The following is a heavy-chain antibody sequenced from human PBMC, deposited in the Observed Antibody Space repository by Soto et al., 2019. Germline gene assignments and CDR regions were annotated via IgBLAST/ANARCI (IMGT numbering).Heavy chain of an antibody. CDR3: AKGGPDAFCGGGRCYFES. V-gene: IGHV3-9*01. Sequence: EVHLVDSGGGLAQPGRSLRLSCAASGFTFDDFAMQWVRRVPGKGLEWVSSITWNGKINGYADSVKGRFFISRDNAKTSLYLQMNSLRCEDTALYYCAKGGPDAFCGGGRCYFESWGQGTQVTVSS. CDR1: GFTFDDFA. J-gene: IGHJ4*02. D-gene: IGHD2-21*01. CDR2: ITWNGKIN.